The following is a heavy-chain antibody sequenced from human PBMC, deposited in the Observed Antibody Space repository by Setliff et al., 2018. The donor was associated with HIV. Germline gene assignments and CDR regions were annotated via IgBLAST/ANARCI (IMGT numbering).Heavy chain of an antibody. J-gene: IGHJ6*03. D-gene: IGHD3-22*01. CDR3: ARNYYDSSGYRHYYYYYYMDV. V-gene: IGHV1-2*06. CDR1: GYTFTGCY. Sequence: GASVKVSCKASGYTFTGCYMHWVRQAPGQGLEWMGRINPNSGGTNYAQKFQGRVTMTRDTSISTAYMELSRLRSDDTAVYYCARNYYDSSGYRHYYYYYYMDVWGKGTTVTVS. CDR2: INPNSGGT.